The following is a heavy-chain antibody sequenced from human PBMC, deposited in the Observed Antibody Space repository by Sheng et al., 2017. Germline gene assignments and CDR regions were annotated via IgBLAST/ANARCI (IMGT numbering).Heavy chain of an antibody. D-gene: IGHD5-12*01. Sequence: EVQLVESGGGLIQPGGSLRLSCAASGFTVSSNYMSWVRQAPGKGLEWVSVIYSGGSTYYADSVKGRFTISRDNSKNTLYLQMNSLRAEDTAVYYCARGAEMATIKGAFDIWGQGTMVTVSS. J-gene: IGHJ3*02. CDR3: ARGAEMATIKGAFDI. CDR1: GFTVSSNY. CDR2: IYSGGST. V-gene: IGHV3-53*01.